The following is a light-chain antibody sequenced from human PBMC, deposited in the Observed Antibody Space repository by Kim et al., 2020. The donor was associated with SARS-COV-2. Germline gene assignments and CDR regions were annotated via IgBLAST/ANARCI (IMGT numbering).Light chain of an antibody. CDR1: QSLLHSNGYNY. V-gene: IGKV2-28*01. CDR2: LGS. Sequence: DIVMTQSPLSLPVTPGEPASIYCRSSQSLLHSNGYNYLDWYLQKPGQSPQLLIYLGSNRASGVPDRFSGSGSGTDFTLKISGVEAEDVGFYYCMQALQTPRIFGQGTKLEI. CDR3: MQALQTPRI. J-gene: IGKJ2*01.